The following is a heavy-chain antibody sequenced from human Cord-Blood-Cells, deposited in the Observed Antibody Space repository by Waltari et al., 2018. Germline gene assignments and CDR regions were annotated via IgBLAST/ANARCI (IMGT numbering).Heavy chain of an antibody. J-gene: IGHJ4*02. Sequence: QVQLVQSGAEVKKPGSSVKFSCMSSGGTFSSDANSWVRLRPGQGLEWMGGIIPIFGTANYAQKLQGRVTITADESTSTAYMELSSLRSEDTAVYYCARSSGYCSSTSCYKEFDYWGQGTLVTVSS. CDR2: IIPIFGTA. V-gene: IGHV1-69*01. CDR1: GGTFSSDA. CDR3: ARSSGYCSSTSCYKEFDY. D-gene: IGHD2-2*02.